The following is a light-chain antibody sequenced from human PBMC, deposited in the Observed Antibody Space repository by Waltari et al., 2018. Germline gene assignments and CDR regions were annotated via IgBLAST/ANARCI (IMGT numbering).Light chain of an antibody. Sequence: QSVLTQPPSVSGAPGQRVTISCTGTSSNIGAGYDVYWYQQFPRTAPKVLIYDTYNRPSGVRDRFCASRSGTSASLAITGLQAEDEADYYCQSFDRSLNGVIFGGGTKLTVL. CDR1: SSNIGAGYD. V-gene: IGLV1-40*01. CDR2: DTY. J-gene: IGLJ2*01. CDR3: QSFDRSLNGVI.